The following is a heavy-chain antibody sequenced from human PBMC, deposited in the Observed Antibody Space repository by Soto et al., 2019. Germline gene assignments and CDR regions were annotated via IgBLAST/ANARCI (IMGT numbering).Heavy chain of an antibody. D-gene: IGHD5-18*01. CDR2: IRSKANSYAT. CDR1: GFTFSGSA. V-gene: IGHV3-73*01. CDR3: TSTRGYSYGYRGVRDY. J-gene: IGHJ4*02. Sequence: GGSLRLSCAASGFTFSGSAMHWVRQASGKGLEWVGRIRSKANSYATAYAASVKGRFTISRDDSKNTAYLQMNSLKTEDTAVYYCTSTRGYSYGYRGVRDYWGQGTLVTSPQ.